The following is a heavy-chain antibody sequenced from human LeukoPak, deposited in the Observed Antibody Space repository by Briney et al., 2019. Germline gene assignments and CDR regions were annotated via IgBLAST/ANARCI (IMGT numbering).Heavy chain of an antibody. CDR1: GGSISSDY. Sequence: SETLSLTCTVSGGSISSDYWSWIRQPPGKGLEWIGYIYYRGSTNYNPSLKSRVTISVDTSKNQFSLKLSSVTAADTAVCYCARITVTARGIDYWGQGTLVTVSS. D-gene: IGHD4-11*01. J-gene: IGHJ4*02. CDR3: ARITVTARGIDY. CDR2: IYYRGST. V-gene: IGHV4-59*01.